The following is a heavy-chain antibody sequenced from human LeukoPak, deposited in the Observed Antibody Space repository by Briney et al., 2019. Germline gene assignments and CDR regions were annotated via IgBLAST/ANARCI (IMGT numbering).Heavy chain of an antibody. J-gene: IGHJ4*02. CDR2: IIPIFGTA. CDR1: GGTFSSHA. CDR3: ARATDGYTTYYFDY. V-gene: IGHV1-69*13. D-gene: IGHD5-24*01. Sequence: ASVKVSCKASGGTFSSHAISWVRQAPGQGLEWMGGIIPIFGTANYAQKFQGRVTITADESTSTAYMELSSLRSEDTAVYYCARATDGYTTYYFDYWGQGTLVTVSS.